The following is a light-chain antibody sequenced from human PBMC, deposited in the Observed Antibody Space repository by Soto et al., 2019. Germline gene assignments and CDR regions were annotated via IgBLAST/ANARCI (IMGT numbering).Light chain of an antibody. CDR3: QHYDGSPRT. CDR2: GVF. V-gene: IGKV3-20*01. J-gene: IGKJ2*01. CDR1: QTGRSNY. Sequence: ETVLTQSPGTVSLSPGERATLSCTTSQTGRSNYLAWYQQKPGQAPRLLIYGVFSRATGIPDRFSGSGSGTDFTLTISGLEPEDSAVYYCQHYDGSPRTFGQGTKLEL.